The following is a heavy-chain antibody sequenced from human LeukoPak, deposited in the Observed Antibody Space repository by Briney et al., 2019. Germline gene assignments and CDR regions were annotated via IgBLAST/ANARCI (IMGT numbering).Heavy chain of an antibody. J-gene: IGHJ4*02. CDR1: GLARSIKETW. CDR3: TTDPRY. Sequence: GGSLRISCSASGLARSIKETWMSWVRRAPGKGLEWTGRIKGKPDGGAIDYVAPGRGRISISRDDSKNVVFLQMDSLKIEDTAVYYCTTDPRYWGQGTMVTVSS. V-gene: IGHV3-15*01. CDR2: IKGKPDGGAI.